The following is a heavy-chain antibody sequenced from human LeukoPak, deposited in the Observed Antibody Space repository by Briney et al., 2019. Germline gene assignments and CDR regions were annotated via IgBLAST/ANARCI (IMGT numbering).Heavy chain of an antibody. J-gene: IGHJ3*02. CDR1: GFIFSNYG. CDR3: AKWGIIGHDAFDI. Sequence: GGSLSLSCVASGFIFSNYGMHWARQAPGKGLEWVAIVWYDGSNQYYGDSIKGRFTISRANSKNTVYQKMNSVRAEDTAVSYWAKWGIIGHDAFDIWGQGTVVTVSS. D-gene: IGHD1-14*01. CDR2: VWYDGSNQ. V-gene: IGHV3-33*06.